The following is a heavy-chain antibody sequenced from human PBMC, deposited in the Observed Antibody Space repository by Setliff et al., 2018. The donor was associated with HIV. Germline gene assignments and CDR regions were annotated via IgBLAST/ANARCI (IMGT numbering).Heavy chain of an antibody. D-gene: IGHD6-13*01. V-gene: IGHV4-34*01. CDR3: ARGRSWVSGY. Sequence: SETLSLTCAVYGGSFSGYYWSWIRQLPGKGLEWIGEINHSGSTNYNPSLKSRVTISVDTSKNQFSLKLSSVTAADTAVYYCARGRSWVSGYWGQGTLVTVSS. CDR1: GGSFSGYY. CDR2: INHSGST. J-gene: IGHJ4*02.